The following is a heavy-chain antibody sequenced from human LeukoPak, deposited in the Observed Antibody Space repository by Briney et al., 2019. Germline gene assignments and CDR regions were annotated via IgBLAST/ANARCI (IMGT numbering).Heavy chain of an antibody. J-gene: IGHJ4*02. CDR2: IYYSGST. CDR3: ASNLAGAGGGFDY. D-gene: IGHD6-13*01. CDR1: GGSISSYY. V-gene: IGHV4-59*01. Sequence: SSETLSLTCTVSGGSISSYYWCWSRQPPGKGLEWIGYIYYSGSTNYNPSLKSRVTISVDTSKNQFSLKLSSVTAADTAVYDCASNLAGAGGGFDYWGQGTLVTVSS.